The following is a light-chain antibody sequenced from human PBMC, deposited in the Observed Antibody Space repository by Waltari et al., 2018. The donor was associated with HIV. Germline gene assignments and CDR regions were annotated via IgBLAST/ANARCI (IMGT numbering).Light chain of an antibody. Sequence: QLVLTQSASASASLGASVKLTCTLSSGYTAYAIAWHQQQAEKGPRYLMKVNSDGSYSRGDGIPDRFSGCSSEAERYLTISSLQSEDEADYYCQTWDTGIRVFGGGTKLTVL. CDR2: VNSDGSY. V-gene: IGLV4-69*01. J-gene: IGLJ3*02. CDR1: SGYTAYA. CDR3: QTWDTGIRV.